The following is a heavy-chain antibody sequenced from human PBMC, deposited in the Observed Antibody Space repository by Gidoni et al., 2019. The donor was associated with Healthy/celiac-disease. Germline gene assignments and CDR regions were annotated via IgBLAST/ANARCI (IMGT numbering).Heavy chain of an antibody. CDR1: GYSFTSYW. V-gene: IGHV5-51*01. CDR3: ARRMVVGVAGTYHYGMDV. D-gene: IGHD6-19*01. Sequence: EVQLVQSGAEVKKPGESLKISCKGSGYSFTSYWIGWVRQMPGKGLEWMGIIYPGDSDTRYSPSFQGQVTISADKSISTAYLQWSSLKASDTAMYYCARRMVVGVAGTYHYGMDVWGQGTTVTVSS. J-gene: IGHJ6*02. CDR2: IYPGDSDT.